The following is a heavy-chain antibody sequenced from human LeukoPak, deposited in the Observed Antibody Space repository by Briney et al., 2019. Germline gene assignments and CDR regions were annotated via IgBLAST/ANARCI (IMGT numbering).Heavy chain of an antibody. D-gene: IGHD3-22*01. V-gene: IGHV4-39*02. Sequence: PSETLSLTCTVSGGSISSSSYYWGWIRQPPGKGLEWIGSIYYSGSTYYNPSLKSRVTISVDTSKNQFSLKLSSVTAADTAVYYCARGGDYYDSSGYYPYWYFDLWGRGTLVTVSS. CDR2: IYYSGST. CDR1: GGSISSSSYY. J-gene: IGHJ2*01. CDR3: ARGGDYYDSSGYYPYWYFDL.